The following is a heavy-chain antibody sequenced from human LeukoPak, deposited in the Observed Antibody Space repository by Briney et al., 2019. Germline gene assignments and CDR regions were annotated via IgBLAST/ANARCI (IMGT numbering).Heavy chain of an antibody. J-gene: IGHJ4*02. CDR1: GFTFSSYW. V-gene: IGHV3-7*01. Sequence: GGSLRLSCAASGFTFSSYWMSWVRQAPGRGLEWVANINQDGSEKYYVDSVKGRFTISRDNAKNSLYLQMNSLRAEDTAVYYCARAGTTIAAAGDLGYWGQGTLVTVSS. D-gene: IGHD6-13*01. CDR3: ARAGTTIAAAGDLGY. CDR2: INQDGSEK.